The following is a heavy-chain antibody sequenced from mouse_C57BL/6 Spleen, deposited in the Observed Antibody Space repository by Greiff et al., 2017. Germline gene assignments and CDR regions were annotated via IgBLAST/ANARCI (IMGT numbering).Heavy chain of an antibody. D-gene: IGHD1-1*01. Sequence: LVESGPELVKPGASVKISCKASGYSFTSYYIHWVKQRPGQGLEWIGWIYPGSGNTKYNEKFKGKATLTADTSSSTAYMQLSSLTSEDSAVYYCARSLITTVRAMDYWGQGTSVTVSS. V-gene: IGHV1-66*01. CDR2: IYPGSGNT. CDR3: ARSLITTVRAMDY. CDR1: GYSFTSYY. J-gene: IGHJ4*01.